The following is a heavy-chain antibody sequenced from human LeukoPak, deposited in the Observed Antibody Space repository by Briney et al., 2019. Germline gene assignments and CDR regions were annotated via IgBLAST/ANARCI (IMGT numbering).Heavy chain of an antibody. CDR1: GFTFSSYW. CDR2: IKTDGSQI. D-gene: IGHD3-10*01. V-gene: IGHV3-7*03. J-gene: IGHJ6*03. CDR3: AREDSGSYYNFYYFYMDV. Sequence: GGSLRLSCVASGFTFSSYWMTWVRQAPGKGLEWVANIKTDGSQIYYVDSVKGRFTISRDNAKNSLYLQMNSLRAEDTAVYYCAREDSGSYYNFYYFYMDVWGKGTTVTISS.